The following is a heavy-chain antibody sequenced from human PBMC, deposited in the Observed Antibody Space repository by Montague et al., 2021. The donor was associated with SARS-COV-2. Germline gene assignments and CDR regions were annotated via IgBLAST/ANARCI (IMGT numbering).Heavy chain of an antibody. V-gene: IGHV3-74*01. CDR3: VRDIAGDASYYMDV. CDR1: GFTLSGSW. CDR2: DNYGSTT. Sequence: SLRLSCAASGFTLSGSWMHWVRQAPGRGLVWVSDNYGSTTNYAASVKGRFTISRDNAKNTVYLQMNSLRAEDTAVYYCVRDIAGDASYYMDVWGRGTTVTVSS. J-gene: IGHJ6*03. D-gene: IGHD3-10*01.